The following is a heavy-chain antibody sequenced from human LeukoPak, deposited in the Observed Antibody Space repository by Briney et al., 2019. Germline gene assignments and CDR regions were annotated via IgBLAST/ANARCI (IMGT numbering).Heavy chain of an antibody. CDR1: GFMFTTYG. J-gene: IGHJ4*02. D-gene: IGHD3-22*01. Sequence: GGSLRLSCVASGFMFTTYGMHWVRQAPGKGLEWVAFIRYDGSNKYYADSVKGRFTISRDNSENTVYLQMNSLRAEDTAVYYCAKGPDFDSSGYSGDRWGQGTLVTVSS. CDR3: AKGPDFDSSGYSGDR. V-gene: IGHV3-30*02. CDR2: IRYDGSNK.